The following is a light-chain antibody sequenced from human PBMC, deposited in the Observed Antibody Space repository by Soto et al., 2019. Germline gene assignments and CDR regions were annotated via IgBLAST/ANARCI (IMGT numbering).Light chain of an antibody. CDR1: QSIATNY. CDR2: RAS. J-gene: IGKJ2*01. Sequence: EIVLTQSPGTLSLSPGERATLSCRASQSIATNYLAWYQQKPGQAPRLLIYRASSRTSGIPDRFSGSGSGTYFTLSISSIEPEDFAFYYCQQRNNWPPYTFGQGTKLEIK. CDR3: QQRNNWPPYT. V-gene: IGKV3D-20*02.